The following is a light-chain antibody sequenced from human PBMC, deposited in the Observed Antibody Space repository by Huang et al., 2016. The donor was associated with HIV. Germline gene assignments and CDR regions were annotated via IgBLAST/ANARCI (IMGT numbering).Light chain of an antibody. CDR2: DAS. Sequence: QSVSRNLAWYQQRPGQAPRLLIYDASSRAAGIPGRFSGSGSGTDFTLTISSLEPEDFAVYYCQQRGSWPPISFGQGTRLE. J-gene: IGKJ5*01. CDR1: QSVSRN. V-gene: IGKV3-11*01. CDR3: QQRGSWPPIS.